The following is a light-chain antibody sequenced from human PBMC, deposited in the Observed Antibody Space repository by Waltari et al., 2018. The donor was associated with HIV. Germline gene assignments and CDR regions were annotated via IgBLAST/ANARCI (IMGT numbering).Light chain of an antibody. CDR1: HPILYRSNNKNY. J-gene: IGKJ1*01. CDR3: QQYYTAPPWT. CDR2: WAS. V-gene: IGKV4-1*01. Sequence: DIVMIQSPDSLAVSLGETATINCSSSHPILYRSNNKNYLAWYQHKPGQPPKLLIYWASTRESGVPDRFSGSGSGTDFTLTISSLRAEDVAVYYCQQYYTAPPWTFGQGTKVEIK.